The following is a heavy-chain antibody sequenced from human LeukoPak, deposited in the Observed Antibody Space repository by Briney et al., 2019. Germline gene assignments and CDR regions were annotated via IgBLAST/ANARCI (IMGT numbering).Heavy chain of an antibody. J-gene: IGHJ5*02. V-gene: IGHV4-34*01. Sequence: SESRSLTCADYGGSLSGYYWGWIRQPPGKGLERIGEVSHRGITNYKPSLKSRASISIDTSKSQISLKLSSVTAADTALYYCVRDCGPNNYWFDPWGQGTLVTVSS. CDR1: GGSLSGYY. CDR2: VSHRGIT. CDR3: VRDCGPNNYWFDP. D-gene: IGHD1-20*01.